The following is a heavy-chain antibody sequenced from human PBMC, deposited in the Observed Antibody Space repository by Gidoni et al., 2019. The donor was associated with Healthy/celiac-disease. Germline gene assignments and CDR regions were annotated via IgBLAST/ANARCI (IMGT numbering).Heavy chain of an antibody. CDR2: IYYSGIT. V-gene: IGHV4-39*01. CDR1: GGSISSSSYY. CDR3: ARRYCGGDCYSRGDWYFDL. Sequence: QLQLQESGPGLVKPSETLSLTCTVSGGSISSSSYYWGWIRQPPGKGLEWIGSIYYSGITYYNPSLKSRVTISVDTSKNQFSLKLSSVTAADTAVYYCARRYCGGDCYSRGDWYFDLWGRGTLVTVSS. J-gene: IGHJ2*01. D-gene: IGHD2-21*02.